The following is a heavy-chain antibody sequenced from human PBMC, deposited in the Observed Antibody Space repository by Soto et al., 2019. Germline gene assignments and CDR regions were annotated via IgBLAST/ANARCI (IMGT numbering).Heavy chain of an antibody. CDR3: ARDFAELGWFDP. D-gene: IGHD3-10*01. J-gene: IGHJ5*02. Sequence: PGGSLRLSCAASGFTVGSTYMSWVRQAPGKGLEWVSVIYSGGSTYYADSVKGRFTISRDNSKNTLYLQMNSLRVEDTAVYYCARDFAELGWFDPWGQGTLVTVSS. V-gene: IGHV3-53*01. CDR2: IYSGGST. CDR1: GFTVGSTY.